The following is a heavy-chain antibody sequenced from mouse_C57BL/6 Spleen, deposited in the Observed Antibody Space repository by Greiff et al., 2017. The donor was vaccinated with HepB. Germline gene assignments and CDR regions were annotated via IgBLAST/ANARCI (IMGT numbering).Heavy chain of an antibody. CDR1: GYSITSGYY. CDR2: ISYDGSN. CDR3: ARGKDYYDYPDWYFDV. J-gene: IGHJ1*03. V-gene: IGHV3-6*01. Sequence: EVQLQESGPGLVKPSQSLSLTCSVTGYSITSGYYWNWIRQFPGNKLEWMGYISYDGSNNYNPSLKNRISITRDTSKNQFFLKLNSVTTEDTATYYCARGKDYYDYPDWYFDVWGTGTTVTVSS. D-gene: IGHD2-4*01.